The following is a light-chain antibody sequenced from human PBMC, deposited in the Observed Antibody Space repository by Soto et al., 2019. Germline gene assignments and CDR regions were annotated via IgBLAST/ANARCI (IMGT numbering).Light chain of an antibody. CDR3: LQKYFYPFT. V-gene: IGKV3-11*01. Sequence: EIVLTQSPATLSLSPGERATLSCRASQSVSIHLAWYQQKGGQAPRLLIYDTSNRATGIPARFSGSGSGTDFTLTISSLETEDFATYYCLQKYFYPFTFGPGTKVDIK. CDR2: DTS. J-gene: IGKJ3*01. CDR1: QSVSIH.